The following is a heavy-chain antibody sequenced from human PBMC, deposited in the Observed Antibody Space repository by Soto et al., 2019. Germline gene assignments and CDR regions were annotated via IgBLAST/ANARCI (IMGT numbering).Heavy chain of an antibody. CDR1: GYTFTGYY. D-gene: IGHD6-19*01. V-gene: IGHV1-2*02. CDR2: INPNSGGT. J-gene: IGHJ5*02. Sequence: ASVKVSCKASGYTFTGYYMHWVRQAPGQGLEWMGWINPNSGGTNYAQKFQGRVTMTRVTSISTAYMELSRLRSDDTAVYYCARTSSGWYVWFDPWGQGTLVTVSS. CDR3: ARTSSGWYVWFDP.